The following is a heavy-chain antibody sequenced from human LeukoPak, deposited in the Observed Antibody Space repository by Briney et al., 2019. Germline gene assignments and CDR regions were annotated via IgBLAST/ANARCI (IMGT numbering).Heavy chain of an antibody. Sequence: GSVKVSCRASGYTFSKFRIAWVRQAPGEGLEGMGWISGYQGSTKYAQKFQGRVTMTIDSSTSTAYMDLRSLRSDDTAMYCCARSDLGTITAGPFYYWGKGTLVAVAS. D-gene: IGHD5-12*01. CDR2: ISGYQGST. CDR1: GYTFSKFR. V-gene: IGHV1-18*01. J-gene: IGHJ4*02. CDR3: ARSDLGTITAGPFYY.